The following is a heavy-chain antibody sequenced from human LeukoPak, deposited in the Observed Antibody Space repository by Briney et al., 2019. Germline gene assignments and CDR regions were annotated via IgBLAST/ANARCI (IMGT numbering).Heavy chain of an antibody. Sequence: ASVKVSCKASGYAFSTYAMHWVRQAPGQSLEWVGWINAGNGNTEYAQKLQDRVTITRDTSASTADMELSSLRSEDTAVYYRARASIVATRYYFYGMDVWGKGTTVIVSS. V-gene: IGHV1-3*01. D-gene: IGHD5-12*01. CDR1: GYAFSTYA. CDR2: INAGNGNT. J-gene: IGHJ6*04. CDR3: ARASIVATRYYFYGMDV.